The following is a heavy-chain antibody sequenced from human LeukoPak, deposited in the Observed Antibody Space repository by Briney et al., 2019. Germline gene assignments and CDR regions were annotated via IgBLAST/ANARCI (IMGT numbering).Heavy chain of an antibody. CDR2: IHISGST. V-gene: IGHV3-66*01. J-gene: IGHJ4*02. D-gene: IGHD2/OR15-2a*01. CDR1: GFTVTSTY. CDR3: ARAVEYLPLDY. Sequence: PVGSLRLSCAASGFTVTSTYITWVRQAPGKGLEWVSIIHISGSTYYADSVRGRFTISRDNSKNTVYLQMNSLRADDTAVYYCARAVEYLPLDYWGQGTLVAVSS.